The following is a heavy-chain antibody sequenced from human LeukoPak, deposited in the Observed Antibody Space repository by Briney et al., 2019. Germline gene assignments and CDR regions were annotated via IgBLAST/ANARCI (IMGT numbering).Heavy chain of an antibody. CDR3: ARSGMWFSTND. D-gene: IGHD2-21*01. CDR2: IYYSGST. V-gene: IGHV4-59*01. Sequence: SETLSLTCTVSGGSISTFYWSWVRQPPGKGLEWIGYIYYSGSTDYNPSLKSRVTISIDTSKNQFSLKLTSVTAADTAIYYCARSGMWFSTNDWGQGTLVTVSS. J-gene: IGHJ4*02. CDR1: GGSISTFY.